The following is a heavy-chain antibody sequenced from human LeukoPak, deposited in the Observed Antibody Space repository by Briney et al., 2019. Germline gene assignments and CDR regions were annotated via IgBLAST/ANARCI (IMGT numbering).Heavy chain of an antibody. CDR3: ARDIVYLIDEDYG. Sequence: SETLSLTCTVSGGSFSSYYWSWLRQPAGKGLEWIGRIHTSGSTDYSPSLQSRVTISVDMSKKQFSLNLSSVTAADTAVYYCARDIVYLIDEDYGWGQGTLVTVSS. J-gene: IGHJ4*02. V-gene: IGHV4-4*07. CDR2: IHTSGST. D-gene: IGHD4-17*01. CDR1: GGSFSSYY.